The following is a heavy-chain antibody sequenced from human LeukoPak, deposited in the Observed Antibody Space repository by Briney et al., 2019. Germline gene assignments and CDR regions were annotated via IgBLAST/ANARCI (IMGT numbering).Heavy chain of an antibody. CDR3: AREARVAF. D-gene: IGHD3-3*01. Sequence: GGSLRLSCAASGFTFSNYWMNWVRQAPGKGQEWVASIKEDGSEKYYVDSVKGRFTISRDNAKNSLNLQMNSLRAEDTAAYYCAREARVAFWGQGTLVTVSS. J-gene: IGHJ4*02. V-gene: IGHV3-7*01. CDR1: GFTFSNYW. CDR2: IKEDGSEK.